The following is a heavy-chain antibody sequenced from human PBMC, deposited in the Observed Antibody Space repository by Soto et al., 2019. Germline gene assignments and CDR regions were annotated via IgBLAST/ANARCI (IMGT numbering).Heavy chain of an antibody. CDR3: ARELSTDSIAYYSFAY. CDR1: GYTFTAYG. V-gene: IGHV1-18*01. J-gene: IGHJ4*02. CDR2: VSTNNANT. Sequence: QVQMVQSGPEVKMPGASVKVSCKTSGYTFTAYGLAWLRQAPGQRPEWLGWVSTNNANTNYAQKFQDRVTMTSDRSTATTYMELRSLRSDDTAVYYCARELSTDSIAYYSFAYWGQGTLVTVSS. D-gene: IGHD3-22*01.